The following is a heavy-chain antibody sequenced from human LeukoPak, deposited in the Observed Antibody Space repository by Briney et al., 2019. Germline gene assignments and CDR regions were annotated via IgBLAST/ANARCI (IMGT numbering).Heavy chain of an antibody. D-gene: IGHD3-22*01. CDR1: GGSISSNSYY. Sequence: SETLSLTCTVSGGSISSNSYYWGWIRQPPGKGLEWIGSIYYSGTTYYNPSLKSRVTISVDTSKNQFSLKLSSVTAADTAVYYCARDFGGGPYYYDSSGYHEYFQHWGQGTLVTVSS. CDR2: IYYSGTT. V-gene: IGHV4-39*07. J-gene: IGHJ1*01. CDR3: ARDFGGGPYYYDSSGYHEYFQH.